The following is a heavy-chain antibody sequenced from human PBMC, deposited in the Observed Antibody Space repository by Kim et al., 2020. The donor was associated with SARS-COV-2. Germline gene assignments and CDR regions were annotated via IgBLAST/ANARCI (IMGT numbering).Heavy chain of an antibody. Sequence: SETLSLTCAVYGGSFSGYYWSWIRQPPGKGLEWIGEINHSGSTNYNPSLKSRVTISVDTSKNQFSLKLSSVTAADTAVYYCARLPSRRVIQLWFGYWGQGTLVTVSS. D-gene: IGHD5-18*01. J-gene: IGHJ4*02. CDR1: GGSFSGYY. CDR2: INHSGST. V-gene: IGHV4-34*01. CDR3: ARLPSRRVIQLWFGY.